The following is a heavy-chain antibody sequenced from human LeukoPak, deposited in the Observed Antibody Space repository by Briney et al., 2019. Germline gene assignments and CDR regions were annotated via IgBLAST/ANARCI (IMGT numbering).Heavy chain of an antibody. CDR2: ISSSSSYI. CDR3: ARHPEDFWSGYYTIHFDY. V-gene: IGHV3-21*04. Sequence: PGGSLRLSCAAFGFTFSSYSMNWVRQAPGKGMEWVSSISSSSSYIYYADSVKGRFTISRDNAKNSLCLQMNSLRAEDTAVYYCARHPEDFWSGYYTIHFDYWGQGTLVTVSS. J-gene: IGHJ4*02. CDR1: GFTFSSYS. D-gene: IGHD3-3*01.